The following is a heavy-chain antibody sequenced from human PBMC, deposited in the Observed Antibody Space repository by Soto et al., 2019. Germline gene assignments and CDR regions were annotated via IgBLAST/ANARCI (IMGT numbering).Heavy chain of an antibody. Sequence: GGSLRLSCAASGFTFSSYGMHWVRRAPGKGLEWVAVISYDGSNKYYADSVKGRFTISRDNSKNTLYLQMNSLRAEDTAVYYCAKQGGGSGSSYYYGMDVWGQGTTVTVSS. V-gene: IGHV3-30*18. CDR3: AKQGGGSGSSYYYGMDV. J-gene: IGHJ6*02. D-gene: IGHD3-10*01. CDR2: ISYDGSNK. CDR1: GFTFSSYG.